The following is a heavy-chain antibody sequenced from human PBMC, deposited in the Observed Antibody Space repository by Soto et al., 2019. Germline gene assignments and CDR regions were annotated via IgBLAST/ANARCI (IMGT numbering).Heavy chain of an antibody. CDR3: ARGVTTVTTGGLNNWFDP. J-gene: IGHJ5*02. V-gene: IGHV3-33*01. Sequence: QVQLVESGGGVVQPGRSLRLSCAASGFTFSSYGMHWVRQAPGKGLEWVAVIWYDGSNKYYADSVKGRFTISRDNSKNTLYLQMNSLRAEDTAVYYCARGVTTVTTGGLNNWFDPWGQGTLVTVSS. D-gene: IGHD4-17*01. CDR2: IWYDGSNK. CDR1: GFTFSSYG.